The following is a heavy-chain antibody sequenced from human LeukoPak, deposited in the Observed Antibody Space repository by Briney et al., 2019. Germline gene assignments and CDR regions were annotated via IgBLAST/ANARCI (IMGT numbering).Heavy chain of an antibody. Sequence: GESLKISCKGSGYSFTSFWIAWVRQMPGKGLEWMGIIYPGDSDTRYSPSFQGQVTISADRSISTAYLQWSSLKASDTAMYHCARRAARPGGYYYYYMDVWGKGTTVTVSS. V-gene: IGHV5-51*01. J-gene: IGHJ6*03. CDR2: IYPGDSDT. D-gene: IGHD6-6*01. CDR3: ARRAARPGGYYYYYMDV. CDR1: GYSFTSFW.